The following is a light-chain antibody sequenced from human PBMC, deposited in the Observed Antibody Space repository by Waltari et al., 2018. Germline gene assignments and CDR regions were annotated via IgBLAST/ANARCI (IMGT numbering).Light chain of an antibody. CDR3: ISYTTRRLWV. CDR1: SRDVGYYNY. V-gene: IGLV2-14*03. CDR2: DVA. Sequence: QSALTQPASVSGSPGQSISISCTGTSRDVGYYNYVSWYQQHPGQAPKLMIYDVATRPSGVSNRFSGSKSGNTASLTISGLQAEDEADYYCISYTTRRLWVFGGGTQLTVL. J-gene: IGLJ3*02.